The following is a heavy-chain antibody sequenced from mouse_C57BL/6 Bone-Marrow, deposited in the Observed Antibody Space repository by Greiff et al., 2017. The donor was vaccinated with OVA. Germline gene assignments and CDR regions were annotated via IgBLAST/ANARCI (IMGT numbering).Heavy chain of an antibody. CDR1: GYTFTSYW. V-gene: IGHV1-69*01. J-gene: IGHJ3*01. CDR3: ARAYYRNTWFAY. Sequence: QVQLQQPGAELVMPGASVKLSCKASGYTFTSYWMHWVKQRPGQGLEWIGEIDPSDSYTNSNQKFKGKSTLTVDKSSSTAYMQLSSLTSEDAAVYYCARAYYRNTWFAYWGQGTLVTVSA. D-gene: IGHD2-5*01. CDR2: IDPSDSYT.